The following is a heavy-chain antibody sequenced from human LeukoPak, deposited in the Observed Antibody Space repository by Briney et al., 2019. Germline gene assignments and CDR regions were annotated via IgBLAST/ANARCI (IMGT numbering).Heavy chain of an antibody. CDR3: ARNDAFDI. V-gene: IGHV3-48*02. Sequence: GGSLRLSCAASGFTFSRKTMNWVRQAPGKGLEWVSYISSDGGTIYYADSVRGRFTISRDNAKNSLYLQMNSLRDEDTAVYYCARNDAFDIWGQGTMVTVSS. CDR2: ISSDGGTI. CDR1: GFTFSRKT. J-gene: IGHJ3*02.